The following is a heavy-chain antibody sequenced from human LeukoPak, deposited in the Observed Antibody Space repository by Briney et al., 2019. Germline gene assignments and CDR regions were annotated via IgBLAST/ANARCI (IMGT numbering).Heavy chain of an antibody. V-gene: IGHV4-39*07. CDR1: GGSISSSSYY. CDR3: ARDGGYDFWSGYYTLFDY. D-gene: IGHD3-3*01. CDR2: IYYSGST. J-gene: IGHJ4*02. Sequence: SETLSLTCTVSGGSISSSSYYWGWIRQPPGKGLEWIGSIYYSGSTYYNPSLKSRVTISVDTSKNQIFLKLSSVTAADTAVYYCARDGGYDFWSGYYTLFDYWGQGTLVTVSS.